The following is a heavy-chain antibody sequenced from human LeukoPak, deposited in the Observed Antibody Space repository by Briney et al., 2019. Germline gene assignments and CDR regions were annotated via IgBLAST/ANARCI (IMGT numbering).Heavy chain of an antibody. D-gene: IGHD3-3*01. V-gene: IGHV3-23*01. Sequence: GGSLRLSCAASGFTFTNYAMNWVRQAPGKGLEWVSTISGSGGSTCYADSVKGRFTISRDNSKNTSHLQMNSLRADDTAVYYCAKGQDFDFWSGSRFDPWGQGTLVTVSS. CDR1: GFTFTNYA. CDR2: ISGSGGST. CDR3: AKGQDFDFWSGSRFDP. J-gene: IGHJ5*02.